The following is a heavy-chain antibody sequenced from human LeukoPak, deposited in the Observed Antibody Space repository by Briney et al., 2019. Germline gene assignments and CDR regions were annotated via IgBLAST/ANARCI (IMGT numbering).Heavy chain of an antibody. CDR2: ISLTGRT. J-gene: IGHJ5*02. CDR1: GGSITTTNY. Sequence: SGTLSLTCGVSGGSITTTNYWSWVRQPPGGGLEWIGEISLTGRTHYNPSLKSRVHISIDESKNHLYLNLASVTAADTAVYYCARGRVAVAGNSNWFDPWGQGTLVTVSS. CDR3: ARGRVAVAGNSNWFDP. D-gene: IGHD6-19*01. V-gene: IGHV4-4*02.